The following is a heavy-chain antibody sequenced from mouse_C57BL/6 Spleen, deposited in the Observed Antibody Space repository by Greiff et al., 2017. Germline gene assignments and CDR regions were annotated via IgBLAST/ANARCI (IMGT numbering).Heavy chain of an antibody. V-gene: IGHV1-61*01. CDR1: GYTFTSYW. CDR2: IYTSDSAI. CDR3: ARSCSTSLYDIDY. J-gene: IGHJ2*01. Sequence: LKQPGAELVRPGSSVKLSCQASGYTFTSYWMAWVKQRPGQGLEWIGNIYTSDSAIHYNQKFKGKATLTVDNSSSTAYRQLSILTSDCTACYYCARSCSTSLYDIDYWGQGTTLTGSS. D-gene: IGHD1-1*01.